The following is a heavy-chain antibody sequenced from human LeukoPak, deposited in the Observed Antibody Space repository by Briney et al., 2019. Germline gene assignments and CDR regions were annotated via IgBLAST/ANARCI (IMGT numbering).Heavy chain of an antibody. CDR1: GFTFSSYS. D-gene: IGHD3-16*02. CDR2: ISSSSSYI. J-gene: IGHJ4*02. V-gene: IGHV3-21*01. CDR3: ARYTHYDYVWGSYPDKYFDY. Sequence: PGGSLRLSCAASGFTFSSYSMNWVRQAPGKGLEWVSSISSSSSYIYYADSVKGRFTISRDNAKNSLYLQMNSLRAEDTAVYYCARYTHYDYVWGSYPDKYFDYWGQGTLVTVSS.